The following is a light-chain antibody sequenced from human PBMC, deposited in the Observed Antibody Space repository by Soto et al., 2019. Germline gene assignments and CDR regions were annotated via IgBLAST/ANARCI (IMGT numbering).Light chain of an antibody. J-gene: IGLJ1*01. CDR2: DVS. CDR3: CSYAGGPYV. Sequence: QSVLTQPRSVSGSPGQSVAISCTGPSSDVGGYNYVSWYQQHPGKAPKLMIYDVSKRPSGVPDRFSGSKSGNTASLTISGLQAEDADDYYCCSYAGGPYVFGTGNKVTVL. V-gene: IGLV2-11*01. CDR1: SSDVGGYNY.